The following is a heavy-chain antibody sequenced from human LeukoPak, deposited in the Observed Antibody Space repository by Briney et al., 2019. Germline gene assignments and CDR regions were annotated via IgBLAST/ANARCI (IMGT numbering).Heavy chain of an antibody. CDR2: INPDSGGT. V-gene: IGHV1-2*02. Sequence: EASVKVSCKASGYTFTGYYIHWVRQAPGQGLEWMGWINPDSGGTNYAQKFQGRVTMTRDTSIRTAYMELSRLRSDDTAVYYCARLLVGATTPDYWGQGTLVTVSS. CDR1: GYTFTGYY. D-gene: IGHD1-26*01. J-gene: IGHJ4*02. CDR3: ARLLVGATTPDY.